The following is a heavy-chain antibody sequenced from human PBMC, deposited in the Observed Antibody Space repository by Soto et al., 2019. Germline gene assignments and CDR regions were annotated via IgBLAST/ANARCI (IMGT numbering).Heavy chain of an antibody. CDR3: ASGEYSSSLPLPQPYYFDY. J-gene: IGHJ4*02. D-gene: IGHD6-6*01. CDR1: GGTFSSYA. CDR2: IIPIFGTA. Sequence: QVQLVQSGAEVKKPGSSVKVSCKASGGTFSSYAISWVRQAPGQGLEWMGGIIPIFGTANYAQKFQGRVTITADESTSTAYMELSSLRSEDTAVYYCASGEYSSSLPLPQPYYFDYWGQGTLVTVSS. V-gene: IGHV1-69*01.